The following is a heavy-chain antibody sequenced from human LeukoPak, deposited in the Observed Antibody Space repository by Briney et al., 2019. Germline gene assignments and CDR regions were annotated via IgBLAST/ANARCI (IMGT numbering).Heavy chain of an antibody. J-gene: IGHJ4*02. D-gene: IGHD2-15*01. CDR3: AREGYCSGGSCYSGIIDY. Sequence: ASVRVSCKVSGETLINYGVSWVRQAPGQGLEWMGWISPYNGNTNYAQKLQGRVTMTTDTSTSTAYMELRSLRSDDTAVYYCAREGYCSGGSCYSGIIDYWGQGTLVTVSS. V-gene: IGHV1-18*01. CDR2: ISPYNGNT. CDR1: GETLINYG.